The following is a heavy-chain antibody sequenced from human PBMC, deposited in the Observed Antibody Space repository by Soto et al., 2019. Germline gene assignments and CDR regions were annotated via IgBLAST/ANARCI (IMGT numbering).Heavy chain of an antibody. CDR3: ASPIAARPGYYYGMDV. CDR2: IIPIFGTA. CDR1: GGTFSSYA. J-gene: IGHJ6*02. V-gene: IGHV1-69*01. D-gene: IGHD6-6*01. Sequence: QVQLVQSGAEVKKPGSSVKVSCKASGGTFSSYAISWVRQAPGQGLEWMGGIIPIFGTANYAQKFQGRVTTTAEESTSKAYRELSSLRSEGTAVYYCASPIAARPGYYYGMDVWGQGTTVTVAS.